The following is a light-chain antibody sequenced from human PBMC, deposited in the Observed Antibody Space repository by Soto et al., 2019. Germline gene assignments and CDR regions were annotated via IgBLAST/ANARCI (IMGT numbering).Light chain of an antibody. CDR1: SSDVGAYNY. CDR3: CSYTTSNTFV. Sequence: QSVLTQPASGSGSLGQSITLSCSGTSSDVGAYNYVSWYQQYPGKAPKLMIYHVTDRPSGVSNRFSGSKSGNTASLTISGLQAEDEADYYCCSYTTSNTFVFGTGTKVTVL. V-gene: IGLV2-14*01. J-gene: IGLJ1*01. CDR2: HVT.